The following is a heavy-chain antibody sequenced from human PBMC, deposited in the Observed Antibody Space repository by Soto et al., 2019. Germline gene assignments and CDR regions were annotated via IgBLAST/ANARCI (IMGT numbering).Heavy chain of an antibody. Sequence: SQTLSLTCAISGDSVSSNSAAWNWIRQSPARGLEWLGRTYYRPKWYNDYAVSVKSRITINTDTSKNQFSLQLNSVTPEDTAVYYCARDHLVFGYDFSYGMDVWGQGTTVTVSS. V-gene: IGHV6-1*01. CDR2: TYYRPKWYN. CDR1: GDSVSSNSAA. J-gene: IGHJ6*02. CDR3: ARDHLVFGYDFSYGMDV. D-gene: IGHD3-3*01.